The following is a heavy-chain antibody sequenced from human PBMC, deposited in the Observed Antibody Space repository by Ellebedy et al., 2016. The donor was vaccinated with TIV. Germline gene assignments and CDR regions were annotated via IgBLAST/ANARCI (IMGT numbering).Heavy chain of an antibody. CDR2: INQDGSEK. D-gene: IGHD4-17*01. CDR3: ATDGSFGDYLSPAHAFVI. J-gene: IGHJ3*02. CDR1: RFSFSSYW. V-gene: IGHV3-7*01. Sequence: GGSLRLSCAASRFSFSSYWMSWVRQAPGKGLEWVANINQDGSEKYYVDSVRGRFTISRDNAKISLYLQMNSLRAEDTAVYYCATDGSFGDYLSPAHAFVIWGQGTMVTVSS.